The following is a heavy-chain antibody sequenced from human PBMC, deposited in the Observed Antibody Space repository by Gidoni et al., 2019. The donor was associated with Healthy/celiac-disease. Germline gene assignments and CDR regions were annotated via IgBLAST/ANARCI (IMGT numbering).Heavy chain of an antibody. J-gene: IGHJ5*02. V-gene: IGHV3-23*01. D-gene: IGHD2-21*02. CDR1: GFTFSSYA. CDR3: AKDPEVVVTAMGWFDP. Sequence: EVQVLESGGGLVQPGGSLRAPCAASGFTFSSYAMSCVRQAPGKGLEWGSAISGSGSSTYYADAVKGRFTISRDNSKNTLYLQMNSLRAEDTAVYYCAKDPEVVVTAMGWFDPWGQGTLVTVSS. CDR2: ISGSGSST.